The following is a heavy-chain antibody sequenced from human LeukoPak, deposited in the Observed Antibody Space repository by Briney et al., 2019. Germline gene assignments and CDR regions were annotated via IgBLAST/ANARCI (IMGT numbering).Heavy chain of an antibody. V-gene: IGHV3-20*04. Sequence: PGGSLRLSCAASGFTFDDYGMSWVRQAPGKGLERVSGINWNGGSTGYADSVKGRFTISRDNAKNSLYLQMNSLRAEDTALYYCARRNIAAAGIPPYYYYMDVWGKGTTVTVSS. J-gene: IGHJ6*03. CDR2: INWNGGST. D-gene: IGHD6-13*01. CDR3: ARRNIAAAGIPPYYYYMDV. CDR1: GFTFDDYG.